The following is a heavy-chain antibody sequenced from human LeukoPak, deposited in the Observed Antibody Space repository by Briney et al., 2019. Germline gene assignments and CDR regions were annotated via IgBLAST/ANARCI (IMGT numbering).Heavy chain of an antibody. D-gene: IGHD2-15*01. CDR2: ITGDGSST. Sequence: PGGSLRLSCAASGFTFGDYWMHWVRQAPGKGLVWVSRITGDGSSTAYADSVKGRFTISRDNAKNTLYLQMNSLRAEDTAVYYCAGSGGWPGYWGQGTLVTVSS. V-gene: IGHV3-74*01. CDR3: AGSGGWPGY. CDR1: GFTFGDYW. J-gene: IGHJ4*02.